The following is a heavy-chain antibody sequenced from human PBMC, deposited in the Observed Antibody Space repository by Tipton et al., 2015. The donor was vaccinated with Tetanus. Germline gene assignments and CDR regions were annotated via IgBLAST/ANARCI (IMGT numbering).Heavy chain of an antibody. V-gene: IGHV3-30*18. J-gene: IGHJ6*02. D-gene: IGHD5-12*01. CDR1: GFTFSSYG. CDR3: AKSSTKHSFDYPSYYGLDV. CDR2: IVYDGSNK. Sequence: SLRLSCAASGFTFSSYGMHWVRQAPGKGLEWVAFIVYDGSNKYYADSVRGRFTISRDNSKKTLYLQMNSLTAEDTAVYYCAKSSTKHSFDYPSYYGLDVWAREPRSPSP.